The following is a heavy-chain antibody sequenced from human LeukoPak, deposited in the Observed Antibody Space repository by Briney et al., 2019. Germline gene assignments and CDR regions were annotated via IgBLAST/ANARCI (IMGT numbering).Heavy chain of an antibody. J-gene: IGHJ4*02. V-gene: IGHV3-15*01. D-gene: IGHD2-21*02. Sequence: GGSLRLSCVASGFTFSNAWMNWVRQAPGKGLEWVGRIKSKTDGGTTDYAAPVKGRITISRDDSTNTLHLQMNSLKTEDTAVYYCTTSFAGAVTAVYPFDNWGQGTLVAVSS. CDR3: TTSFAGAVTAVYPFDN. CDR1: GFTFSNAW. CDR2: IKSKTDGGTT.